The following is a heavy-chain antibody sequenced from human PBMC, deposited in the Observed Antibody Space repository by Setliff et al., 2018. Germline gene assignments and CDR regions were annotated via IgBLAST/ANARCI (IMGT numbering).Heavy chain of an antibody. CDR2: IYRGDRDT. J-gene: IGHJ4*02. CDR1: GFTFSDYW. CDR3: AKPQVELRWGFES. Sequence: LRLSCAASGFTFSDYWMSWVRQAPGKGLEWVSTIYRGDRDTFYTDSVKGRFTIFRDSSKNTLYLQMTSLRAEDTAVYYCAKPQVELRWGFESWGQGTLVTVSS. D-gene: IGHD1-7*01. V-gene: IGHV3-23*03.